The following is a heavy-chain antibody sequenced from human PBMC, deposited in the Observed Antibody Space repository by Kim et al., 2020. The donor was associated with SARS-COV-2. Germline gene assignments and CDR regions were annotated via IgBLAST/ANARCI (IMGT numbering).Heavy chain of an antibody. V-gene: IGHV3-53*01. D-gene: IGHD1-1*01. CDR1: GFSVSNNY. J-gene: IGHJ4*02. CDR3: AKGVVTIY. Sequence: GGSLRLSCAASGFSVSNNYLSWVRQAPGKGLELVSVIFSGGSTQYADSVGGRFTISRDNSKNTTFFQMNSQSVEDTAVDFCAKGVVTIYWGLGALVNVSS. CDR2: IFSGGST.